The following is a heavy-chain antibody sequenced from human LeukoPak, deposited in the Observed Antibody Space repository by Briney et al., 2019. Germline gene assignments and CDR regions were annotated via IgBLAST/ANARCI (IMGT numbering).Heavy chain of an antibody. Sequence: EASVKVSCKASGYTFTSYAMHWVRQAPGQRLEWMGWINAGNGNTKYSQKFQGRVTITRDTSASTAYMELSSLRSEDTAVYYCARVGYCSGGSCYSLASEFDYWGQGTLVTVSS. CDR1: GYTFTSYA. CDR2: INAGNGNT. V-gene: IGHV1-3*01. J-gene: IGHJ4*02. D-gene: IGHD2-15*01. CDR3: ARVGYCSGGSCYSLASEFDY.